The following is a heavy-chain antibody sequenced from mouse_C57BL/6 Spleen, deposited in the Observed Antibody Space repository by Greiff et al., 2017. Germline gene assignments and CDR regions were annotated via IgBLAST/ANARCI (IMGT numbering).Heavy chain of an antibody. D-gene: IGHD1-1*01. Sequence: VQLQQSGPELVKPGASVTLSCKASGYTFTSYDINLVKQRPGQGLEWIGWIYPRDGCTKYHEKVKGKARLTAYTATSTAYIELHNLTSEDSAVYVCEGGYYGSSGAMDYWGQGTAVTVSS. CDR2: IYPRDGCT. CDR3: EGGYYGSSGAMDY. J-gene: IGHJ4*01. CDR1: GYTFTSYD. V-gene: IGHV1-85*01.